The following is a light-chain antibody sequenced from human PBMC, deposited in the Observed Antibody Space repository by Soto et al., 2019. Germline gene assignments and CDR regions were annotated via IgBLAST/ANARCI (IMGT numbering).Light chain of an antibody. J-gene: IGKJ4*01. CDR3: QQCATSPLT. Sequence: EIVLTQSPGTLSLSPGERATLSCRASQSVGNNYLAWYQQKPGQAPRLLIYDASNRATGIPDRFSGSGSETDFTLTISRLEPEDFAVYYCQQCATSPLTFGGWTKVEIK. CDR2: DAS. CDR1: QSVGNNY. V-gene: IGKV3-20*01.